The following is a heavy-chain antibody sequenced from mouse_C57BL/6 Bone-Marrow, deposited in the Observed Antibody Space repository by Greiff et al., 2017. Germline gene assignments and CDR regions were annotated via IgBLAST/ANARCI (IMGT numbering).Heavy chain of an antibody. CDR1: GFTFSSYA. D-gene: IGHD3-1*01. CDR2: ISSGGDYI. Sequence: EVKLMESGEGLVKPGGSLKLSCAASGFTFSSYAMSWVRQTPEQGLEWVAYISSGGDYIYYADTVKGRFTISRDNARNTLYLQMSSLKSEDTAMYYCTKARISAMDYWGQGTSVTVSS. CDR3: TKARISAMDY. J-gene: IGHJ4*01. V-gene: IGHV5-9-1*02.